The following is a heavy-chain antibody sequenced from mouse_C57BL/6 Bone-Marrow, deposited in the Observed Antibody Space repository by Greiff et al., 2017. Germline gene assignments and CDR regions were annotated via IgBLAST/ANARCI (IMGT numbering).Heavy chain of an antibody. V-gene: IGHV1-81*01. CDR3: ARIPPFITTVVGGDY. D-gene: IGHD1-1*01. CDR2: IYPRSGNT. CDR1: GYTFTSYG. Sequence: QVQLQQSGAELVKPGASVKISCKASGYTFTSYGISWVKQRTGQGLEWIGEIYPRSGNTYYNEKFKGKATLTADKSSSTAYMELRSLTSEDSAVYFCARIPPFITTVVGGDYWGQGTTLTVSS. J-gene: IGHJ2*01.